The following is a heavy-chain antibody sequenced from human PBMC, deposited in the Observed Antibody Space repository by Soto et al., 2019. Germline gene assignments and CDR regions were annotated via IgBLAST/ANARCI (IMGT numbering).Heavy chain of an antibody. CDR1: GGSISSYY. CDR3: ARENDILTGRTYGMDV. V-gene: IGHV4-59*01. CDR2: IYYSGST. D-gene: IGHD3-9*01. J-gene: IGHJ6*02. Sequence: TSETLSLTCTVSGGSISSYYWSWIRQPPGKGLEWIGYIYYSGSTNYNPSLKSRVTISVDTSKNQFSLKLSSVTAADTAVYYCARENDILTGRTYGMDVWGQGTTVTVSS.